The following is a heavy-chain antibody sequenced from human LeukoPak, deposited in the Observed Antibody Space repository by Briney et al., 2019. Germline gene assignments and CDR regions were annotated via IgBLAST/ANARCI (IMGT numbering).Heavy chain of an antibody. CDR2: IYPGDSNT. D-gene: IGHD6-19*01. CDR1: GCRFTSYW. V-gene: IGHV5-51*01. Sequence: GESLKISCKGSGCRFTSYWIGWVRQMPGKGLEWMGIIYPGDSNTRYSPSFQGQVTISADESISTAYLQWSSLRASDTAMYYCVRRGIEVAGIDYWGQGTLVTVSS. J-gene: IGHJ4*02. CDR3: VRRGIEVAGIDY.